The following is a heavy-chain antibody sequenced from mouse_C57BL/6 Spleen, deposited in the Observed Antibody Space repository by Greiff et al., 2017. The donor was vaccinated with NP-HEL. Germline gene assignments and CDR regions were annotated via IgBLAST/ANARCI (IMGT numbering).Heavy chain of an antibody. D-gene: IGHD2-5*01. CDR1: GYTFTSYW. J-gene: IGHJ1*03. Sequence: QVQLQQPGAELVKPGASVKLSCKASGYTFTSYWMQWVRQRPGQGLEWIGEIDPSDSYTNYNQKFKGKATLTVDTSSSTAYMQLSSLTSEDSAVYYCARGNYYSNRYFDVWGTGTTVTVSS. V-gene: IGHV1-50*01. CDR2: IDPSDSYT. CDR3: ARGNYYSNRYFDV.